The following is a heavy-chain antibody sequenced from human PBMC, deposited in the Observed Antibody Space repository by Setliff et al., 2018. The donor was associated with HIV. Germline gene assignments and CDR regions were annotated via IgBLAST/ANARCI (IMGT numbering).Heavy chain of an antibody. Sequence: GASVKVSCKASGYTFTGYYMHWVRQAPGQGLEWMGGIIPIFGTANYAQKLQGRLTVTTDTSTGTLYMELSNLRSDDSAVYYCARAGGGATDQAFDIWGQGTMVTVS. V-gene: IGHV1-2*02. CDR2: IIPIFGTA. D-gene: IGHD2-2*01. CDR3: ARAGGGATDQAFDI. J-gene: IGHJ3*02. CDR1: GYTFTGYY.